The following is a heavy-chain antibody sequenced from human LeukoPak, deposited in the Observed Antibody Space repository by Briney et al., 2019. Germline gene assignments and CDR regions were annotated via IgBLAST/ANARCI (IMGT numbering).Heavy chain of an antibody. D-gene: IGHD2-15*01. Sequence: PSETLSLTCAVSGGSISSGDYYWSWIRQPPGKGLEWIGYIYYSGSTYYNPSLKSRVTISVDTSKNQFSLKLSSVTAADTAVYYCARGHRYCSGGSCYSVNWFDPWDQGTLVTVSS. CDR2: IYYSGST. CDR1: GGSISSGDYY. J-gene: IGHJ5*02. CDR3: ARGHRYCSGGSCYSVNWFDP. V-gene: IGHV4-30-4*01.